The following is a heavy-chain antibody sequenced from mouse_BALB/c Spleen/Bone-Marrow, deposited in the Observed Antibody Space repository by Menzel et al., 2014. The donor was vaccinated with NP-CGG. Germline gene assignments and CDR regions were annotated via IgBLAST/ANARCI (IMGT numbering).Heavy chain of an antibody. J-gene: IGHJ4*01. Sequence: VQLQQSGAELMKPGASVKISCKTTGCTFSGYWIEWVKQRPGHGLEWIGEILPGSTSTNYNEKFKDKATFTADTSSNTAYIQLSSLTSEDSAVYYCARDGYSSLAMDYWGQGTSVTVSS. D-gene: IGHD2-3*01. CDR1: GCTFSGYW. CDR2: ILPGSTST. CDR3: ARDGYSSLAMDY. V-gene: IGHV1-9*01.